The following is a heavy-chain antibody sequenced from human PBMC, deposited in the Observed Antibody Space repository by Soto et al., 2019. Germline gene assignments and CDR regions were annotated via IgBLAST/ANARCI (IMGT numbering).Heavy chain of an antibody. CDR3: ARDGWFGEGYFDY. CDR2: VDTDNGNT. D-gene: IGHD3-10*01. J-gene: IGHJ4*02. V-gene: IGHV1-3*04. Sequence: ASVKVSCKASGYTFTSFAMHWVRQAPGQSLEWMGWVDTDNGNTKYSEKLHDRVTITRDTYANTVDMELSSLRSEDTAVYYCARDGWFGEGYFDYWGQGTLVTVSS. CDR1: GYTFTSFA.